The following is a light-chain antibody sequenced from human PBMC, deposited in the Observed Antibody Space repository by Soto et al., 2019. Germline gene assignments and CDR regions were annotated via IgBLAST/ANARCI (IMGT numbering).Light chain of an antibody. V-gene: IGKV1-5*03. J-gene: IGKJ1*01. CDR2: KAS. CDR1: QSISSW. CDR3: QQYNSSPWT. Sequence: DIQMTQSPSTLSASVRDRVTITCRASQSISSWLAWYQQKPGKAPKLLIYKASSLESGVPSRFSGSGSGTEFTLTISSLQPDDFATYYCQQYNSSPWTFGQGTKVESK.